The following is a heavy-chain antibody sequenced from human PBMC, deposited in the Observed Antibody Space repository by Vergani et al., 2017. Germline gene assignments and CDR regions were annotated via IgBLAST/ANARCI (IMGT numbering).Heavy chain of an antibody. J-gene: IGHJ3*02. D-gene: IGHD1-26*01. CDR3: ARWGGWSYGAFDI. V-gene: IGHV4-59*01. CDR1: GGPISSYY. CDR2: IYYSGST. Sequence: QVQLQESGPGLVKPSETLSLTCTVSGGPISSYYWSWIRQPPGQGLEWIGDIYYSGSTNYNPSLKSRVTISVDTSQHQFSLKLSSVTAADTAVYYCARWGGWSYGAFDIWGQGTMVTVSS.